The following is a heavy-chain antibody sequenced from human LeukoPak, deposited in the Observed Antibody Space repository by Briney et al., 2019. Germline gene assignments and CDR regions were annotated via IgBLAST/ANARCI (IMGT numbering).Heavy chain of an antibody. CDR3: ARRSSSGWTFDY. CDR2: INHSGST. Sequence: ETLSLTCAVYGGSFSDYYWTWIRQPPGKGLEWIGEINHSGSTNYNPSLKSRVTISIDTSKNQFSLKVSSVTAAGTAVYYCARRSSSGWTFDYWGQGTLVTVSS. V-gene: IGHV4-34*01. J-gene: IGHJ4*02. D-gene: IGHD6-19*01. CDR1: GGSFSDYY.